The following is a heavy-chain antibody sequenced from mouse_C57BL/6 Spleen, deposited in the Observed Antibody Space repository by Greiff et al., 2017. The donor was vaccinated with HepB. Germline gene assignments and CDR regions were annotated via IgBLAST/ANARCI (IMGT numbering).Heavy chain of an antibody. V-gene: IGHV1-12*01. J-gene: IGHJ2*01. CDR2: IYPGNGDT. Sequence: SGAELVRPGASVKMSCKASGYTFTSYNMHWVKQTPRQGLEWIGAIYPGNGDTSYNQKFKGKATLTVDKSSSTAYMQLSSLTSEDSAVYFCARGIITTVVATGGYFDYWGQGTTLTVSS. D-gene: IGHD1-1*01. CDR3: ARGIITTVVATGGYFDY. CDR1: GYTFTSYN.